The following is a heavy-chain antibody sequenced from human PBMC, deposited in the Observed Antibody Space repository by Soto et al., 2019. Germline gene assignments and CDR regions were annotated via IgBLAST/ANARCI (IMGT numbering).Heavy chain of an antibody. CDR1: GFTFSSHE. V-gene: IGHV3-48*03. Sequence: GVSLRLSCAASGFTFSSHEMNWVRQSPGKGLEWISYISGSGVTTYYADSVRGRFIVSRDNAQESLFLQMNSLRVEDTAVYFCEKNQRDNPVVTRYWYFDIWGRRTLATVSS. CDR2: ISGSGVTT. CDR3: EKNQRDNPVVTRYWYFDI. D-gene: IGHD2-21*02. J-gene: IGHJ2*01.